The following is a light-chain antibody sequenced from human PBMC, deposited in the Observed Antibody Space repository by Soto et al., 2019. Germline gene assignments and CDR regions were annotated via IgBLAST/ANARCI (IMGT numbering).Light chain of an antibody. CDR2: DAS. J-gene: IGKJ5*01. Sequence: DIVLTQSPGTLSLSPGERATLSCRASQSVNSSYLAWYQQKPGKAPRRLIYDASNRATGFPASFSGSGSGTDFTLTISSLQSEDFAVYYCQQYTNWPPITFGQGTRLEIK. V-gene: IGKV3D-20*02. CDR1: QSVNSSY. CDR3: QQYTNWPPIT.